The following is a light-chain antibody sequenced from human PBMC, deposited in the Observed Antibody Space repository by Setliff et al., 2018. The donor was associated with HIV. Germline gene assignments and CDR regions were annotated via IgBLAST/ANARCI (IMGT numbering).Light chain of an antibody. CDR2: EVS. V-gene: IGLV2-14*01. Sequence: QSALTQPASVSGSPGQSITISCTGTSSDVGGYNSVSWYQQHPGKAPKLMIYEVSNRPSGVSNRFSGSKSGNTASLTISGLQAEDEADYFCSSYTSSSTFYVFGTGTKVTVL. CDR3: SSYTSSSTFYV. CDR1: SSDVGGYNS. J-gene: IGLJ1*01.